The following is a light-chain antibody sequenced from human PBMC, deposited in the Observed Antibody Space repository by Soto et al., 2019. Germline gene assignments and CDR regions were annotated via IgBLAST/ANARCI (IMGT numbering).Light chain of an antibody. CDR3: QKYYTAPET. J-gene: IGKJ1*01. Sequence: DIQMTQSPSSLSASVGDRVTITCRASQGMGNYLAWYQQKPGQVPKNLIYDASTLQSGVPSRFSGSGSGTDFTLTISSLQPADVATYYCQKYYTAPETFGQGTKVEIK. CDR1: QGMGNY. V-gene: IGKV1-27*01. CDR2: DAS.